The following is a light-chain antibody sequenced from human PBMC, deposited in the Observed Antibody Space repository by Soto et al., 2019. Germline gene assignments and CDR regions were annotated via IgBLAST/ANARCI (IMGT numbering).Light chain of an antibody. CDR3: VVWDDDLSARV. V-gene: IGLV1-47*01. Sequence: QAVVTQPPSLSGTRGQTVTISCLGSRSNIGSSIVHWYQQFPGTAPKHLIFMNNQRPSGVPDRFSGSKSGTSASLVISGLRSEDEADYYCVVWDDDLSARVFGGGTKVTVL. J-gene: IGLJ3*02. CDR1: RSNIGSSI. CDR2: MNN.